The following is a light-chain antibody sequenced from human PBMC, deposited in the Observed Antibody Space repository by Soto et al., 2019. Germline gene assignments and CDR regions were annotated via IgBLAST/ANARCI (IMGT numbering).Light chain of an antibody. J-gene: IGLJ2*01. Sequence: QSALTQPASVSGSPGQSITISCTGTSSDVGGYNYVSWYQQHPGKAPKLMIYDVSNRPSGVSNRFSGPKSGNTTSLTISGLQAEDEADYYCSLYTSSSTVVFGGGTKLTVL. CDR3: SLYTSSSTVV. V-gene: IGLV2-14*01. CDR1: SSDVGGYNY. CDR2: DVS.